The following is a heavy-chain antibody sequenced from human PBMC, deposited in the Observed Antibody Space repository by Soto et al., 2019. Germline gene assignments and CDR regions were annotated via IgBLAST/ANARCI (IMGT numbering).Heavy chain of an antibody. D-gene: IGHD6-13*01. CDR2: IYPGDSDT. CDR1: GYSFTSYW. CDR3: ARQDSSSWYYYYGMDV. V-gene: IGHV5-51*01. Sequence: PGKSLKISCKGSGYSFTSYWIVWVRQMPGKGLEWMGIIYPGDSDTRYSPSFQGQVTISADKSISTAYLQWSSLKASDTAMYYCARQDSSSWYYYYGMDVWGQGTTVTVSS. J-gene: IGHJ6*02.